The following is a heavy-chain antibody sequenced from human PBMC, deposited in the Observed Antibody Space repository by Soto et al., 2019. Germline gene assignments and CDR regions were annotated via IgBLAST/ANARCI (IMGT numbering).Heavy chain of an antibody. J-gene: IGHJ4*02. CDR1: GGTFSSYA. D-gene: IGHD4-17*01. CDR3: ALLNLPKYGEVDY. V-gene: IGHV1-69*13. Sequence: GASVKVSCKASGGTFSSYAISWVRQAPGQGLEWMGGIIPIFGTANYAQKFQGRVTITADESTSTAYMELSSLRSEDTAVYYCALLNLPKYGEVDYWGQGTLVTVSS. CDR2: IIPIFGTA.